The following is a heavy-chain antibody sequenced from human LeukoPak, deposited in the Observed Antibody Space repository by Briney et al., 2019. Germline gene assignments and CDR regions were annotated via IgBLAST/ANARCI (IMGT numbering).Heavy chain of an antibody. V-gene: IGHV4-4*02. CDR1: GDSISSSNW. CDR3: ARGHPHLDY. CDR2: TYHSGST. J-gene: IGHJ4*02. Sequence: SETLSLTCAVSGDSISSSNWWSWVRQSPGKGMEWIGETYHSGSTDYNPSLKSRVTMSVDTSNNQFSLKLSSVTAADTAVYYCARGHPHLDYWGQGTLVTVSS.